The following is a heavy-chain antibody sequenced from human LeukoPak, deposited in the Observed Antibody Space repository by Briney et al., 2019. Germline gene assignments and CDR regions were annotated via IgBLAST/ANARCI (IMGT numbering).Heavy chain of an antibody. CDR3: ARNGRQASGTYRYGLDV. V-gene: IGHV4-39*07. CDR1: GGSISSSSYY. CDR2: IYYSGST. J-gene: IGHJ6*02. D-gene: IGHD3-10*01. Sequence: SETLSLTCTVSGGSISSSSYYWGWIRQPPGKGLEWIGSIYYSGSTYYNPSLNSRVTISVDTSKNQFSLNLRSVTAADTAVYYCARNGRQASGTYRYGLDVWGQGTTVTVSS.